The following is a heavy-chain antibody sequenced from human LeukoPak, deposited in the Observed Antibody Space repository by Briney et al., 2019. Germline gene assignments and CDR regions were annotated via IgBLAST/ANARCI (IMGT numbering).Heavy chain of an antibody. D-gene: IGHD3-16*01. CDR2: IYNTGTT. CDR3: ARDDYGVFDAFDV. V-gene: IGHV4-59*08. Sequence: PSETLSLTCTVSGGSISSHYWTWIRQPPGKGLEWIGYIYNTGTTNYNPSLKSRVTISLATSENQFSLKLTYVTAADTAVYFCARDDYGVFDAFDVWGQGTVVTVSS. CDR1: GGSISSHY. J-gene: IGHJ3*01.